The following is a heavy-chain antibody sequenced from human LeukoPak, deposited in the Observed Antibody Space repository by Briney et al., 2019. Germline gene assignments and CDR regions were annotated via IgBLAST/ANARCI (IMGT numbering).Heavy chain of an antibody. CDR1: GYTLTGYY. CDR2: INPNSGGT. CDR3: ARKVVTAIPFPPDY. V-gene: IGHV1-2*02. Sequence: ASVKVSCKASGYTLTGYYMHWVRQAPGQGLEWMGWINPNSGGTNYAQKFQGRVTMTRDTSISTAYMELSRLRSDDTAVYYCARKVVTAIPFPPDYWGQGTLVTVSS. J-gene: IGHJ4*02. D-gene: IGHD2-21*02.